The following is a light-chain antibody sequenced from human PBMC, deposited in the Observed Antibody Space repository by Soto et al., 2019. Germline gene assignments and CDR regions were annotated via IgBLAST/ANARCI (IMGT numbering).Light chain of an antibody. CDR3: CSYSGSKNYV. J-gene: IGLJ1*01. CDR1: SSDIGGYNY. V-gene: IGLV2-8*01. Sequence: QSALAQPPSASGSPGQSVAISCTGTSSDIGGYNYVSWFQQHPGKAPKLIIYDVNERPSGVPDRFSGSKSANTASLTVSGLQAEDEADYYCCSYSGSKNYVFGTGTKLTVL. CDR2: DVN.